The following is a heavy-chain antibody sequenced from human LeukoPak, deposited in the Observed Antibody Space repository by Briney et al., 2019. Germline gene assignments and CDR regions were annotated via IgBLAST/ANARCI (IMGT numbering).Heavy chain of an antibody. CDR2: IYSSGST. Sequence: SATLSLTCTASGGSFSSYYWSWIRQPPGKGLEWIGYIYSSGSTNYDPSLKSRGTISVDTSKNQFSLKLSSVTAADTAVYYCASVYVWGSYRFDYWGQGTLVTVSS. D-gene: IGHD3-16*02. V-gene: IGHV4-59*01. CDR3: ASVYVWGSYRFDY. CDR1: GGSFSSYY. J-gene: IGHJ4*02.